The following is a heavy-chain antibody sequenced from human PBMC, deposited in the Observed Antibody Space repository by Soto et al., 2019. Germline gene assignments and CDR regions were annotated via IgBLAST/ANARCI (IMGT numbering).Heavy chain of an antibody. CDR3: ARVMAYEQQLVPFDY. Sequence: QVQLVQSGAEVKKPGASVKVSCKTSGYTFIGYYLNWVRQAPGQGLEWMGWVTPHTGGTHYAKKFDGRVTMTRDTSTYTAYMELSGLKFDDTATYFCARVMAYEQQLVPFDYWGQGTLVTVSS. CDR2: VTPHTGGT. V-gene: IGHV1-2*02. J-gene: IGHJ4*02. D-gene: IGHD6-13*01. CDR1: GYTFIGYY.